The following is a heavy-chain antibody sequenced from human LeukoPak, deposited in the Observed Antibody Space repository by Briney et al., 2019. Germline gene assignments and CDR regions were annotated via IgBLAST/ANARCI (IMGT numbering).Heavy chain of an antibody. Sequence: PSETLSLTCTVSGGSISSYYWSWIRQPPGKGLEWIGYFYYSGSTNYNPSLKSRVTISVDTSKNQFSLKLSSVTAADTAVYYCARGEGGSYHYFDYWGQGTLVAVSS. V-gene: IGHV4-59*08. CDR3: ARGEGGSYHYFDY. CDR1: GGSISSYY. J-gene: IGHJ4*02. D-gene: IGHD1-26*01. CDR2: FYYSGST.